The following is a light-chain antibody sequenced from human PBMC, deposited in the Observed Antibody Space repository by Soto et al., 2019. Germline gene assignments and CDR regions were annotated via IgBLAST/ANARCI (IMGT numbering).Light chain of an antibody. CDR3: CSYAGSYTKV. V-gene: IGLV2-11*01. CDR1: SSDVGGYKY. J-gene: IGLJ2*01. CDR2: DVS. Sequence: QSALTQPRSVSGSPGQSVTISCTGTSSDVGGYKYVSWYQQHPGKAPKLMIYDVSKRPSGVPDRFSGSKSGNTASLTISGLQAEDEADYYCCSYAGSYTKVFGGGTKVTVL.